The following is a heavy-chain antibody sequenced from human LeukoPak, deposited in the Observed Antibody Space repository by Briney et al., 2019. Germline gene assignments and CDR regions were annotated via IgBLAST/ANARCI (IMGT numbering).Heavy chain of an antibody. CDR2: ISSSSSYI. J-gene: IGHJ4*02. CDR1: GFTFSSYS. V-gene: IGHV3-21*04. Sequence: GGSLRLSCAASGFTFSSYSMNWVRQAPGKGLEWVSSISSSSSYIYYADSVKGRLTISRDNSKNTLYLQMNSLRAEDTAVYHCARGEGLFDYWGQGTLVTVSS. CDR3: ARGEGLFDY.